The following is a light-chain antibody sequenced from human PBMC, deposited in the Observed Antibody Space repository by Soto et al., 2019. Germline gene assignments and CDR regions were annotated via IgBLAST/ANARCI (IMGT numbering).Light chain of an antibody. V-gene: IGKV1-33*01. CDR3: QQYDDLPLT. Sequence: DIQMTQSPSSLSASVGDRVTITFQASQDISNYINWYQQKPGKAPQLLIYASSNFETVVPSRFSGSASGTDFTLTISSLQPGDLGTYFCQQYDDLPLTFGGGTKVEL. J-gene: IGKJ4*01. CDR1: QDISNY. CDR2: ASS.